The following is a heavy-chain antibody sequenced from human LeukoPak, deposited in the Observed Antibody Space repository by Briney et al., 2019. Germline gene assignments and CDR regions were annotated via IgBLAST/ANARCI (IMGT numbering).Heavy chain of an antibody. CDR3: AAAIVVVPNGMDV. J-gene: IGHJ6*02. Sequence: VASVKVSCKASGGTFSSYAISWVRQAPGQGLEWMGIINPSGGSTSYAQKFQGRVTMTRDTSTSTVYMELSSLRSEDTAVYYCAAAIVVVPNGMDVWGQGTTVTVSS. D-gene: IGHD2-2*01. CDR1: GGTFSSYA. CDR2: INPSGGST. V-gene: IGHV1-46*01.